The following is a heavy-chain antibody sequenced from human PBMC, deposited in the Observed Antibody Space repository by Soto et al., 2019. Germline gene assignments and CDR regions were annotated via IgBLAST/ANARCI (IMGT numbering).Heavy chain of an antibody. CDR3: ARGGITGTTNETFDY. V-gene: IGHV1-3*05. D-gene: IGHD1-7*01. Sequence: QVQLGQSGAEEKKPGASVKVSCKASGYTFTSYAMHWVRQAPGQRLEWMGWINAGNGNTKYSQKFQGRVTITRDTSASRAYMELSSLRSEDTAVYYCARGGITGTTNETFDYWGQGTLVTVSS. CDR1: GYTFTSYA. CDR2: INAGNGNT. J-gene: IGHJ4*02.